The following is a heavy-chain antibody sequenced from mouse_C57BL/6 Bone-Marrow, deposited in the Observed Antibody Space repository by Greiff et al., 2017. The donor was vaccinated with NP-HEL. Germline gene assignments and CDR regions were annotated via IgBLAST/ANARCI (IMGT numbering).Heavy chain of an antibody. V-gene: IGHV1-26*01. Sequence: VQLKDSGPELVKPGASVKISCKASGYTFTDYYMNWVKQSHGKSLEWIGDINPNNGGTSYNQKFKGKATLTVDKSSSTAYMELRSLTSEDSAVYYCARDYYGYYYAMDYWGQGTSVTVSS. J-gene: IGHJ4*01. CDR2: INPNNGGT. CDR1: GYTFTDYY. CDR3: ARDYYGYYYAMDY. D-gene: IGHD1-1*01.